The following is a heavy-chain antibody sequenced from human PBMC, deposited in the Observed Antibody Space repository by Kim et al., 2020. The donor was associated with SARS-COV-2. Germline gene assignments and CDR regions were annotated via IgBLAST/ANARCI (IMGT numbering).Heavy chain of an antibody. D-gene: IGHD6-19*01. V-gene: IGHV4-39*01. J-gene: IGHJ6*01. Sequence: SETLSLTCTVSGGSLSSSSYYWGWIRQPPGKGLEWIGTTYYIGNTYYNPSLKSRVTISVDTSNNQFSLKLGSVTAADTAVYYCARLQRYSSGWDV. CDR2: TYYIGNT. CDR1: GGSLSSSSYY. CDR3: ARLQRYSSGWDV.